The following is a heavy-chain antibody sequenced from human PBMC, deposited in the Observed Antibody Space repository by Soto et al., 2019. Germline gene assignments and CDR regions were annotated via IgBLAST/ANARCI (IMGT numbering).Heavy chain of an antibody. CDR3: ARRRCLGVRCHGGNWLDP. Sequence: QVQLQESGPGLVKPSETLSLTCTVSGDSISNYYWNWVRQPPGKGLEWIGYIPYTGSTNYNPSLKSRVTISMATSKNQSSLKLTSVTAAHTSLYSCARRRCLGVRCHGGNWLDPWGQGILVTVSS. V-gene: IGHV4-59*08. D-gene: IGHD2-8*01. J-gene: IGHJ5*02. CDR2: IPYTGST. CDR1: GDSISNYY.